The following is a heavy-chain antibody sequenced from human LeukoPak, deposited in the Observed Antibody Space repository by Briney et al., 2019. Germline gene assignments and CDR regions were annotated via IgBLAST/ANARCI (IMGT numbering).Heavy chain of an antibody. Sequence: ASVKLSCKAAGYTVTGYDMNWVRQAPGHRLECMGWINPSGGSTSYAQKFQGRVTMPRETSPSTVYMELSSLRSEDTAVYYCARAGFRHWSGGSCYFDYWGQGTLVTVPS. J-gene: IGHJ4*02. CDR3: ARAGFRHWSGGSCYFDY. V-gene: IGHV1-46*01. CDR2: INPSGGST. D-gene: IGHD2-15*01. CDR1: GYTVTGYD.